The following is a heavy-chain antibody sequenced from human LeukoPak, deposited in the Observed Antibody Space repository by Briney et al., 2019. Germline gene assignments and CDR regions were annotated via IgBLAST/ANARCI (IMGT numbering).Heavy chain of an antibody. D-gene: IGHD2-2*01. CDR2: FDPEDGET. J-gene: IGHJ4*02. CDR1: GYTLTELS. Sequence: ASVKVSCKVSGYTLTELSMHWVRQAPGKGLEWMGGFDPEDGETIYAQKFQGRVTMTEDTSTDTAYMELSSLRSEDTAVYYCAASKYCSSTSCSHFDYWGQGTLVTVSS. CDR3: AASKYCSSTSCSHFDY. V-gene: IGHV1-24*01.